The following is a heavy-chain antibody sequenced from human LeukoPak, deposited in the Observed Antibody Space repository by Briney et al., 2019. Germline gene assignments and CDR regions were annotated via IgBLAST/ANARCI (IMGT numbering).Heavy chain of an antibody. V-gene: IGHV3-23*01. Sequence: TGGSLSLSCAASGFTFNTYVISWVSQAPGKGLEWVSSMSGSGSSTYYADSVKGRFTISRDNSKNTLYLRMNSLRAEDTAVYYCATARGYSSEYKWGQESAYNVSS. J-gene: IGHJ4*02. CDR3: ATARGYSSEYK. CDR1: GFTFNTYV. D-gene: IGHD6-19*01. CDR2: MSGSGSST.